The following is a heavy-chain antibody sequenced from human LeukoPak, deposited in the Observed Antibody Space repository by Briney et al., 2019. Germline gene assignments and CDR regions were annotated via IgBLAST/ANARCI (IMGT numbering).Heavy chain of an antibody. V-gene: IGHV4-59*08. CDR3: ASTSGYSIGLYYFDY. D-gene: IGHD6-25*01. Sequence: ETLSLTCTVSGGSISSYYWSWIRQPPGKGLEWFGFIYYSVTTNSNPSLRGRVSISADTSKNQFSLKLTSVTAADSAVYYCASTSGYSIGLYYFDYWGQGALVTVSS. CDR2: IYYSVTT. J-gene: IGHJ4*02. CDR1: GGSISSYY.